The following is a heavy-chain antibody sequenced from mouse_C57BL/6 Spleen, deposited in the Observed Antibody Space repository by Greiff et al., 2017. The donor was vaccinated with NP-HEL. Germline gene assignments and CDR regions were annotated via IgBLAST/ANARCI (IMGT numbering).Heavy chain of an antibody. CDR2: IDPANGNT. CDR1: GFNIKNTY. V-gene: IGHV14-3*01. J-gene: IGHJ2*01. CDR3: ARSYYGSRYFDY. Sequence: VHVKQSVAELVRPGASVKLSCTASGFNIKNTYMHWVKQRPEQGLEWIGRIDPANGNTKYAPKFQGKATITADTSSNTAYLQLSSLTSEDTAIYYCARSYYGSRYFDYWGQGTTLTVSS. D-gene: IGHD1-1*01.